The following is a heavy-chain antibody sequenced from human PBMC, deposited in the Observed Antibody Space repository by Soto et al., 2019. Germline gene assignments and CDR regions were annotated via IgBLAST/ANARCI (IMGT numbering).Heavy chain of an antibody. CDR3: ARGSTDSYPGSRIFDF. D-gene: IGHD3-10*01. CDR1: GLTFGSRA. V-gene: IGHV3-23*01. CDR2: ITDTGGDA. Sequence: VGSLRLSCVASGLTFGSRAMSWVRQAPGEGLQWVSTITDTGGDAKYADSVRGRFVISRDNSKKTLYLQMTSLTAEDSAMYFCARGSTDSYPGSRIFDFWGRGTLVTVSS. J-gene: IGHJ4*02.